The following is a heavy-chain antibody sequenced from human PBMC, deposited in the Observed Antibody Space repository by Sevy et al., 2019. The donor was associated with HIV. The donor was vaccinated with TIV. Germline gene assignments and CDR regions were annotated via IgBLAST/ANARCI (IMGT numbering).Heavy chain of an antibody. J-gene: IGHJ6*02. Sequence: GGTLRLSCAASGFTFSSYSMNWVRQAPGKGLEWVSSISSSSSYIYYADSVKGRFTISRDNAKNSLYLQINSLRAEDTAVYYCARDRGYDFWSGYQPSGYYYYGMEVWGQGTTVTVSS. D-gene: IGHD3-3*01. V-gene: IGHV3-21*01. CDR2: ISSSSSYI. CDR1: GFTFSSYS. CDR3: ARDRGYDFWSGYQPSGYYYYGMEV.